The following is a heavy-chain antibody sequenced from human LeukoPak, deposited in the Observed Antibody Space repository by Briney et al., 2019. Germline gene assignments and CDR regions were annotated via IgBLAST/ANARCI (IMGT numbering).Heavy chain of an antibody. V-gene: IGHV4-59*01. CDR1: GAPSSRTY. CDR3: ARGGDYGDLRYFDY. J-gene: IGHJ4*02. Sequence: TPSETLSLTCTVSGAPSSRTYWSWIRQPPGKGLEWIGYIYYRGSTNYNPSLKSRVTFSVDTSKNQFSLKLNSVTAADTAVYYCARGGDYGDLRYFDYWGQGTLVTVSS. CDR2: IYYRGST. D-gene: IGHD4-17*01.